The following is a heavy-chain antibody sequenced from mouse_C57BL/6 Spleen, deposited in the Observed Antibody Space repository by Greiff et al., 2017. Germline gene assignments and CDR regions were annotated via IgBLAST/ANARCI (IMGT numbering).Heavy chain of an antibody. CDR1: GYTFTNYW. CDR2: IYPGGGYT. V-gene: IGHV1-63*01. J-gene: IGHJ2*01. CDR3: ARRVTTVVPYFDY. D-gene: IGHD1-1*01. Sequence: QVQLQQSGAELVRPGTSVKMSCKASGYTFTNYWIGWAKQRPGHGLEWIGDIYPGGGYTNYNEKFKGKATLTADKSSSTAYMQFSSLTSEDSAIYYCARRVTTVVPYFDYWGQGTTLTVSS.